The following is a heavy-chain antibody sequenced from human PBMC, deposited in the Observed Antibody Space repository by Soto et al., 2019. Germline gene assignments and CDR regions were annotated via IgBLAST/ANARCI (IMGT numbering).Heavy chain of an antibody. V-gene: IGHV4-34*01. Sequence: QVQLQQWGAGLLKPSETLSLTCAVYGGSFSGYYWSWIRQPPGKGLEWIGEINHSGSTNYNPSLKSRVTISVDKSKNQFSLTLSYVTAADTAVYYCARGGNSGYVWWGQGTLVTVSS. CDR3: ARGGNSGYVW. CDR1: GGSFSGYY. CDR2: INHSGST. J-gene: IGHJ4*02. D-gene: IGHD5-12*01.